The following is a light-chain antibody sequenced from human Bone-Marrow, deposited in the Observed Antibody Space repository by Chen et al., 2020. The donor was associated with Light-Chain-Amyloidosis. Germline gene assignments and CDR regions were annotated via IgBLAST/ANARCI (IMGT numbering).Light chain of an antibody. CDR1: NIGSTS. Sequence: SYVLTQPSSVSVAPGQTATIASGGNNIGSTSVHWYQQTPGQAPLLVVYDDSDRPSGIPERLSGTNSGNTATLTIRRVEAGDEADYYCQVWDRSSDRPVFGGGTKLTVL. J-gene: IGLJ3*02. V-gene: IGLV3-21*02. CDR3: QVWDRSSDRPV. CDR2: DDS.